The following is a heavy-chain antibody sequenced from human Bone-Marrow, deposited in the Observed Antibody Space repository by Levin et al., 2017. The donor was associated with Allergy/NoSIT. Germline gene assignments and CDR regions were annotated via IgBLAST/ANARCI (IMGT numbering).Heavy chain of an antibody. CDR1: GFTYSSYG. CDR2: VSYDGTNK. Sequence: QSGGSLRLSCAASGFTYSSYGMHWVRQAPGKGLEWVAVVSYDGTNKYYADSVKGRFTISRDNSKNTLYLQMHSLRAEDTAVYYCAKAVVRVRDGYDYYYYGMDVWGQGTTVTVSS. D-gene: IGHD5-18*01. V-gene: IGHV3-30*18. J-gene: IGHJ6*02. CDR3: AKAVVRVRDGYDYYYYGMDV.